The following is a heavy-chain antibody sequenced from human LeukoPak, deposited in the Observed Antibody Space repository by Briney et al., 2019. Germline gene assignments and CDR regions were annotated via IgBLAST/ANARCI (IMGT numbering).Heavy chain of an antibody. CDR3: ARGPTGDLRY. V-gene: IGHV1-8*02. J-gene: IGHJ4*02. CDR2: MNPNSGNT. D-gene: IGHD7-27*01. CDR1: GYTFTSYG. Sequence: ASVKVSCKASGYTFTSYGISWVRQAPGQGLEWMGWMNPNSGNTGYIEKFQGRVTITRNTSISTAYMELSSLRSEDTAVYYCARGPTGDLRYWGQGTLVTVSS.